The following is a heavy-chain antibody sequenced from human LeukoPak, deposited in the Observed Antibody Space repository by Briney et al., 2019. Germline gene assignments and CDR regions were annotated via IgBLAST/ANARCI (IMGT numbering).Heavy chain of an antibody. Sequence: SETLSLTCTVSGGSISTYYWSWIRQPPGKGLEWIGYVYYTGSTNYNPSLKSRVTISVDTSKNQFSLKLTSVTAADTAVYYCARVYGAGYDFRGAFDIWGQGTMVTVSS. CDR1: GGSISTYY. CDR3: ARVYGAGYDFRGAFDI. V-gene: IGHV4-59*01. CDR2: VYYTGST. J-gene: IGHJ3*02. D-gene: IGHD5-12*01.